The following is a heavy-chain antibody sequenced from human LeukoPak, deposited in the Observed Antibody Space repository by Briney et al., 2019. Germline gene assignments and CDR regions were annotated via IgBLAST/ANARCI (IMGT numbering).Heavy chain of an antibody. CDR2: ISSSGSTI. CDR3: ARETGHGGNSCFDY. D-gene: IGHD4-23*01. Sequence: GGCLRLSCAASGFTFSSYEMNWVRQAPGKGLEWVSSISSSGSTIYYADSVKGRFTIYRDNAKNSLYLQMNSLIAEDTAVYYCARETGHGGNSCFDYWGQGTLVTVSS. J-gene: IGHJ4*02. V-gene: IGHV3-48*03. CDR1: GFTFSSYE.